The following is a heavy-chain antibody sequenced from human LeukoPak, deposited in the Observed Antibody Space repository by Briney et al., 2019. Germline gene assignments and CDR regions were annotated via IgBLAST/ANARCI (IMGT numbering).Heavy chain of an antibody. J-gene: IGHJ4*02. CDR2: ISGSGGST. CDR3: AKSDYGDYNYFDY. V-gene: IGHV3-23*01. CDR1: GFTFSSYW. Sequence: PGGSLRLSCAASGFTFSSYWMSWVRQAPGKGLEWVSAISGSGGSTYYADSVKGRFTISRDNSKNTLYLQMNSLRAEDTAVYYCAKSDYGDYNYFDYWGQGTLVTVSS. D-gene: IGHD4-17*01.